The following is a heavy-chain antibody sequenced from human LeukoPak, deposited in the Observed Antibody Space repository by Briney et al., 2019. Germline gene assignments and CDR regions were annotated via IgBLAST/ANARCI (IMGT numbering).Heavy chain of an antibody. CDR1: GGSISSYY. V-gene: IGHV4-59*01. Sequence: SETLSLTRTVSGGSISSYYWSWIRQPPGKGLEWIGYIYYSGSTNYNPSLKSRVTISVDTSKNQFSLKLSSVTAADTAVYYCARFKAWFDPWGQGTLVTVSS. CDR3: ARFKAWFDP. CDR2: IYYSGST. J-gene: IGHJ5*02.